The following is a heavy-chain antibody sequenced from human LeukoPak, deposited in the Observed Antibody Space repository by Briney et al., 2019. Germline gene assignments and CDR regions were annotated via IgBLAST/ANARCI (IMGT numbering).Heavy chain of an antibody. CDR2: IYYSGST. V-gene: IGHV4-39*01. Sequence: PSETLSLTCTVSGGSISSSSYYWGWIRQPPGKGLEWIGSIYYSGSTYYNPSLKSRVTISVDTSKNQFSLKLSSVTAADTAVYYCARHEGPHYYDSSGYFVDYWGQGTLVTVSS. CDR3: ARHEGPHYYDSSGYFVDY. D-gene: IGHD3-22*01. CDR1: GGSISSSSYY. J-gene: IGHJ4*02.